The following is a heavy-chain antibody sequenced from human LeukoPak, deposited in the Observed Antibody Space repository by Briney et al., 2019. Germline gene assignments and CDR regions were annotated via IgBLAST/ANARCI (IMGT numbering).Heavy chain of an antibody. J-gene: IGHJ4*02. CDR1: GYTFTSYG. Sequence: ASVKVSCKASGYTFTSYGISWVRQAPGQGLXXXXXISAYNGNXXXXXXXXXXXXXTTXXXTSTAYMEXRSLRSDDTAVYYCARGPEWELLDYYFDYWGQGTLVTVSS. V-gene: IGHV1-18*01. CDR2: ISAYNGNX. CDR3: ARGPEWELLDYYFDY. D-gene: IGHD1-26*01.